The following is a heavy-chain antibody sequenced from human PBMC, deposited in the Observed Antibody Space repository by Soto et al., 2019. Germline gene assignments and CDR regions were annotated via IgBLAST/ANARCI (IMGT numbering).Heavy chain of an antibody. V-gene: IGHV4-39*01. Sequence: SETLSLTCTVSGGSISSSSYYWGWIRQPPGKGLEWIGSIYYSGSTYYNPSLKSRVTISVDTSKNQFSLKLSSVTAADTAVYYCARLSYYYGSGSYYNYDYYYMDVWGKGTTVTVSS. J-gene: IGHJ6*03. CDR1: GGSISSSSYY. CDR3: ARLSYYYGSGSYYNYDYYYMDV. D-gene: IGHD3-10*01. CDR2: IYYSGST.